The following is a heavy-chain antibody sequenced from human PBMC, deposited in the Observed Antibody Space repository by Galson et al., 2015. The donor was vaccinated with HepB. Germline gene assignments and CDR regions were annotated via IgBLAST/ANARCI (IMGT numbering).Heavy chain of an antibody. V-gene: IGHV3-21*01. D-gene: IGHD6-13*01. CDR3: ARGWGAAAPGYFDY. Sequence: SLRLSCAASGFTFSSYSMNWVRQAPGKGLEWVSSISSSSSYIYYADSAKGRFTISRDNAKNSLYLQMNSLRAEDTAVYYCARGWGAAAPGYFDYWGQGTLVTVSS. J-gene: IGHJ4*02. CDR1: GFTFSSYS. CDR2: ISSSSSYI.